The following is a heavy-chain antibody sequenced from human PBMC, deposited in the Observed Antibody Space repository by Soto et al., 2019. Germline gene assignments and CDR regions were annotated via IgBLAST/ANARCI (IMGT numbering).Heavy chain of an antibody. J-gene: IGHJ4*02. CDR3: ASSSYHSDIVIVPAAPFDC. CDR2: FDPEDGET. D-gene: IGHD2-2*01. Sequence: ASVKVSCKVSGYTLTELSMHWVRQAPGTGPEWMGGFDPEDGETIYAQKFQGRVTMTEDTSTDTAYMELSSLRSEDTAVYYCASSSYHSDIVIVPAAPFDCWGQGTLVTVSS. V-gene: IGHV1-24*01. CDR1: GYTLTELS.